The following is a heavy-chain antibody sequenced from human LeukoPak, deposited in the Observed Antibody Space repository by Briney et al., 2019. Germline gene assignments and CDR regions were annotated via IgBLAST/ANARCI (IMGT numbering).Heavy chain of an antibody. D-gene: IGHD3-10*01. CDR1: GGSISSSSYY. J-gene: IGHJ5*02. CDR2: IYYSGST. CDR3: ARGKGSGSYYNDWFDP. V-gene: IGHV4-39*07. Sequence: PSETLSLTCTVSGGSISSSSYYWGWIRQPPGKGLEWIGSIYYSGSTNSNPSLKSRVTISVDTSKNQFSLKLSSVTAADTAVYYCARGKGSGSYYNDWFDPWGQGTLVTVSS.